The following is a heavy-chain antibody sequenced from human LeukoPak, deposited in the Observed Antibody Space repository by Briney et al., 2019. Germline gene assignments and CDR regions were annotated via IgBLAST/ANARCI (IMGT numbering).Heavy chain of an antibody. CDR2: VSGNGGVI. Sequence: GGSLRLSCAASGFTFSDNYMTWVRQAPGKGLEWLSYVSGNGGVIQYADSVKGRFTISRDNAKNLLYLQMDSLRVEDTAIYYCARDPRTVRIWGQGTLVTVSS. D-gene: IGHD1-1*01. V-gene: IGHV3-11*04. CDR1: GFTFSDNY. J-gene: IGHJ4*02. CDR3: ARDPRTVRI.